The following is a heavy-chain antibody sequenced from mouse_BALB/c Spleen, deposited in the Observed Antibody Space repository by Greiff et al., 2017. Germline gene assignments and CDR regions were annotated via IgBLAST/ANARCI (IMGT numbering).Heavy chain of an antibody. CDR1: GYTFTSYY. CDR2: INPSNGGT. CDR3: TRACYRSDGPYYYAMDY. Sequence: VQLQQSGAELVKPGASVKLSCKASGYTFTSYYMHWVKQRPGQGLEWIGEINPSNGGTNFNEKFKSKATLTVDKSSNTAYMQLSSLTSEDSAVYYGTRACYRSDGPYYYAMDYWGQGTSVTVSS. V-gene: IGHV1S81*02. D-gene: IGHD2-14*01. J-gene: IGHJ4*01.